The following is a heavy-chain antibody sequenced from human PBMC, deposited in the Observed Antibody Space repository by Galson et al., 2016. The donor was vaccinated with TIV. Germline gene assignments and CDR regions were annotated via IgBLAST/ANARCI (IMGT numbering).Heavy chain of an antibody. CDR3: ARERDSGYSHYFDL. V-gene: IGHV5-51*03. Sequence: QSGAEVKEPGESLKISCKGSGYRFSNYWSAWVRQMPGKGLEWMGVIYPVDSDTRYSPSFQVQVTISADKAISTAYLQWNSLNASDSATYYCARERDSGYSHYFDLWGQGTLVTVSS. D-gene: IGHD6-25*01. CDR2: IYPVDSDT. CDR1: GYRFSNYW. J-gene: IGHJ4*02.